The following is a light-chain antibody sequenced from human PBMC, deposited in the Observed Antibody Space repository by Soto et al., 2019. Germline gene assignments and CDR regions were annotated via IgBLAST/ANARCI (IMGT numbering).Light chain of an antibody. CDR1: STDFENYNL. CDR2: EGT. Sequence: QSALTQPASVSGSPGQSITISCTRSSTDFENYNLVSWYQHCPDKAPKLIIYEGTKRHSEISDRFSGSESDTTASLIISGLQSEDEADYYCSSYAGSRARVVFGGGTKLTVL. V-gene: IGLV2-23*01. J-gene: IGLJ2*01. CDR3: SSYAGSRARVV.